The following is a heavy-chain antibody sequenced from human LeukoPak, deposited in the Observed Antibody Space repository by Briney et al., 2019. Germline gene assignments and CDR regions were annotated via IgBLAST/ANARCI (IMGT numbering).Heavy chain of an antibody. CDR2: VYYTGST. CDR3: ARTQYCSSTSRYFGYFDY. V-gene: IGHV4-61*01. Sequence: SETLSLTCTVSGDSVSSASYYWSWIRQPPGKGLEWIAYVYYTGSTNYNPSLKSRVTTSMDTSKNQFSLKVSSVTAADTAVYYCARTQYCSSTSRYFGYFDYWGQGTLVTVSS. J-gene: IGHJ4*02. CDR1: GDSVSSASYY. D-gene: IGHD2-2*01.